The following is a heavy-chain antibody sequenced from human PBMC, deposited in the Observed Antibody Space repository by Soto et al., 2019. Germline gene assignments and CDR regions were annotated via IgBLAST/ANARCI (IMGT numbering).Heavy chain of an antibody. J-gene: IGHJ4*02. V-gene: IGHV1-8*01. CDR2: MNPDTGNT. CDR1: GYTVTTYD. CDR3: AKALGYSSTSRLDL. Sequence: QVQLVQSGAEVEKPGASVKVSCKASGYTVTTYDFNWVRQAPGHGLEWMGGMNPDTGNTGYAQKFQGRVTMTRDPSISTAFMALSGLTAEDTAVYYCAKALGYSSTSRLDLWGQGTLVTVSS. D-gene: IGHD6-19*01.